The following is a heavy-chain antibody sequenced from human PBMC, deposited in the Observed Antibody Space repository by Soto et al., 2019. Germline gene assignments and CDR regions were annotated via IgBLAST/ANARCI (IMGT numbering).Heavy chain of an antibody. Sequence: GLDLEWLALIYWNDDKRYSPSLKSRLTITKDTSKNQVVLTMTNMDPVDTATYYCAHRRSPLMVYEFDYWGQGTLVTVSS. V-gene: IGHV2-5*01. J-gene: IGHJ4*02. CDR3: AHRRSPLMVYEFDY. D-gene: IGHD2-8*01. CDR2: IYWNDDK.